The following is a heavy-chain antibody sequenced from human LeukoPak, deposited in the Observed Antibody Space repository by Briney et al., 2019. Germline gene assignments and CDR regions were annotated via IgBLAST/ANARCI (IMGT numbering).Heavy chain of an antibody. CDR3: ARTYYYGSGSYPLFDY. J-gene: IGHJ4*02. Sequence: GGSLRLSCAASGFTFSSYAMHWVRQAPGKGLEWVAVISYDGSSKYYADSVKGRFTISRDNSKNTLYLQMNSLRAEDTAVYYCARTYYYGSGSYPLFDYWGQGTLVTVSS. CDR1: GFTFSSYA. D-gene: IGHD3-10*01. CDR2: ISYDGSSK. V-gene: IGHV3-30-3*01.